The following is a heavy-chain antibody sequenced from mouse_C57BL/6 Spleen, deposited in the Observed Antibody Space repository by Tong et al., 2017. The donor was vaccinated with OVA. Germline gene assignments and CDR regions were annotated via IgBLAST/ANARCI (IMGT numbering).Heavy chain of an antibody. CDR1: GFNIKDYY. V-gene: IGHV14-4*01. D-gene: IGHD1-1*01. Sequence: EVQLQESGAELVRPGASVKLSCTASGFNIKDYYMHWVKQRPEQGLEWIGWIDPENGDTEYASKFQGKATITGDTSANTAYLQRSSLTSEDTDDYYCVRGTTVVATDWYFDVWGTGTTVLVSS. CDR3: VRGTTVVATDWYFDV. J-gene: IGHJ1*03. CDR2: IDPENGDT.